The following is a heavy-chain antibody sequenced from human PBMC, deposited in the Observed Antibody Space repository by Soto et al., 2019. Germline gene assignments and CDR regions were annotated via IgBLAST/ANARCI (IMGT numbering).Heavy chain of an antibody. Sequence: EVQLSESGGGLVQPGESLRLSCAASGFTFSSYAMSWVRQAPGKGLEWGSVFSCSDDSTYYADSVKGRFTISRDNSKYKLYLQMNSLRAEGTAVYYCAKRSSSSPFDYWGHGTLVTVSS. D-gene: IGHD6-6*01. CDR2: FSCSDDST. CDR3: AKRSSSSPFDY. CDR1: GFTFSSYA. V-gene: IGHV3-23*01. J-gene: IGHJ4*01.